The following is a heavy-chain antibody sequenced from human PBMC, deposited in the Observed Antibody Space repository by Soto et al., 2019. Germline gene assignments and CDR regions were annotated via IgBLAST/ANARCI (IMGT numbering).Heavy chain of an antibody. CDR2: ISYDGGNR. J-gene: IGHJ4*02. V-gene: IGHV3-30*18. Sequence: PGGSLRLSCAASGFTFSNYGIHWVRQALGKGLEWVAVISYDGGNRYYGASVKGRFTISRDNSNNTVFLDLSSLRSEDTALYYCAKDSFERAVMDTSAYYFDSWGQGTPVTVSS. D-gene: IGHD5-18*01. CDR3: AKDSFERAVMDTSAYYFDS. CDR1: GFTFSNYG.